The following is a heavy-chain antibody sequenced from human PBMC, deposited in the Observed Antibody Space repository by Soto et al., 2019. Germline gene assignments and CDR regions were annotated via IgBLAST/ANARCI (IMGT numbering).Heavy chain of an antibody. J-gene: IGHJ4*02. CDR3: ARDFNDGGVSGSYYPDY. Sequence: HPGGSLRLSCAASGFSFSSFAMNWVRQAPGKGLEWVSIISGSADSTFYADSVKGRLTISRDNSKNTLYLQMSSLRAEDTAVYYCARDFNDGGVSGSYYPDYWGQGTLVTVSS. V-gene: IGHV3-23*01. CDR2: ISGSADST. CDR1: GFSFSSFA. D-gene: IGHD3-10*01.